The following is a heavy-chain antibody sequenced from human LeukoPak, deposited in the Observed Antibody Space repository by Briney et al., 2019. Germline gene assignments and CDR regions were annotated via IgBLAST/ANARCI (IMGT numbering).Heavy chain of an antibody. J-gene: IGHJ4*02. CDR2: ISSSGSTM. CDR3: ARPYSAVFDY. Sequence: PGGSLRLSCAASGFTFSYYWMHWVRQAPGKGLEWVSYISSSGSTMYYADSVKGRFTISRDNARNSLYLQMNSLRDEDTAVYYCARPYSAVFDYWGQGTLVTVSS. CDR1: GFTFSYYW. D-gene: IGHD5-12*01. V-gene: IGHV3-48*02.